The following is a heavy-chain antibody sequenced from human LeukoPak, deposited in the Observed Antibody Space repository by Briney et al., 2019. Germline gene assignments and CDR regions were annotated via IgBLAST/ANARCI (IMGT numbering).Heavy chain of an antibody. J-gene: IGHJ5*02. CDR3: ASHYDCSGGSCFPSGGFDP. Sequence: GGSLRLSCPASGFTFSSYAVSWVRQAPGEGLEWVSAISGSGGRTYYADSVKGRFTISRDNSKNTLYLQMNSLRAEDTAVYYCASHYDCSGGSCFPSGGFDPWGQGTLVTVSS. D-gene: IGHD2-15*01. V-gene: IGHV3-23*01. CDR2: ISGSGGRT. CDR1: GFTFSSYA.